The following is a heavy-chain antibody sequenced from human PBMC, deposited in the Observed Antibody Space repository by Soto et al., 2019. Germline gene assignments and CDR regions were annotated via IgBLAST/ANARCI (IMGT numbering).Heavy chain of an antibody. J-gene: IGHJ4*02. D-gene: IGHD3-16*01. V-gene: IGHV3-9*01. CDR3: AISQDRGGRTTFIY. CDR1: GFTFDDNA. Sequence: GGSLRLSCAVSGFTFDDNAMHWVRQAPEKGLEWVSGINWKSDIGYADSVKGRFTISRDNAENSLYPQMNSLRTEDTALYYCAISQDRGGRTTFIYWGQGTQVTVSS. CDR2: INWKSDI.